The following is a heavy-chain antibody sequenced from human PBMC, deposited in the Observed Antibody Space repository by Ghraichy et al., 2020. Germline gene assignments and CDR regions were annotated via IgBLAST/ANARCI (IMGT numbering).Heavy chain of an antibody. CDR1: GFTFSDYW. J-gene: IGHJ5*02. CDR2: INNDGSSR. Sequence: GGSLRLSCGASGFTFSDYWMQWVRQAPGKGPVWVSRINNDGSSRGYAESVKGRFTIFRDNAKNTLFLQMTSLRAEDTAVYYCVRRYVWGSYRPLRADAWGQGTLVTVSS. CDR3: VRRYVWGSYRPLRADA. V-gene: IGHV3-74*01. D-gene: IGHD3-16*02.